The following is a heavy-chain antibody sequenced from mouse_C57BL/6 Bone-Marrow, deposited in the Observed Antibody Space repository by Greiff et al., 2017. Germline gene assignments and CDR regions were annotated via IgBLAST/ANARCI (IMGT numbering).Heavy chain of an antibody. J-gene: IGHJ2*01. CDR3: ARLPYYYGITYFDY. CDR2: IYPRSGNT. D-gene: IGHD1-1*01. V-gene: IGHV1-81*01. Sequence: QVQLQQSGAELARPGASVKLSCKASGYTFTSYGISWVKQRTGQGLEWIGEIYPRSGNTYYNEKFKGKATLTADKSSSTAYMELRSLTSEDSAVYFCARLPYYYGITYFDYWGQGTTLTVSS. CDR1: GYTFTSYG.